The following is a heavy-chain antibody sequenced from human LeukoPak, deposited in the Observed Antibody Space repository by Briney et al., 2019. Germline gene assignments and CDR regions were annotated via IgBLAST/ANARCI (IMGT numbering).Heavy chain of an antibody. V-gene: IGHV1-69*01. CDR2: IIPISGTA. J-gene: IGHJ6*02. CDR1: GGTFSSYA. CDR3: ARVDNWNYGGYYGMDV. D-gene: IGHD1-7*01. Sequence: GSSVKVSCKASGGTFSSYATSWVRQAPGQGLEWMGGIIPISGTANYAQKFQGRVTITADESTSTAYIELSSLRSEDTAVYYCARVDNWNYGGYYGMDVWGQGTTVTVSS.